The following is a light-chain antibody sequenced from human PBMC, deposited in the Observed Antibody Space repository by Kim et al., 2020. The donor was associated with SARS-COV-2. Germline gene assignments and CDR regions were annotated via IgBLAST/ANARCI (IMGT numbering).Light chain of an antibody. Sequence: QAVVTQPPSVSAAPGQKVTISCSGSRSNIGNNPVSWYQQFPGTAPKLITYDNDKRPSGIPDRFSSSKSGTSATLGITGLRTGDEAEYYCATWDSSLSVGVFGGGTKVTVL. CDR1: RSNIGNNP. CDR3: ATWDSSLSVGV. CDR2: DND. V-gene: IGLV1-51*01. J-gene: IGLJ3*02.